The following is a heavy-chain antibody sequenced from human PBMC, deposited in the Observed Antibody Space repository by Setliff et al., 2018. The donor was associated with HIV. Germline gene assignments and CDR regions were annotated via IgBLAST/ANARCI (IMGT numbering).Heavy chain of an antibody. D-gene: IGHD2-15*01. V-gene: IGHV4-30-4*02. CDR1: GGSITSGDYH. CDR3: VHRVVWGGLDV. CDR2: IYYTGST. J-gene: IGHJ6*02. Sequence: PSETLSLTCTVSGGSITSGDYHWSWIRQPPGKGLEWIGYIYYTGSTYYNPSLKTRLSITKDTSKNQMVLTMTNMDPVDTATYYCVHRVVWGGLDVWGQGTTVTVSS.